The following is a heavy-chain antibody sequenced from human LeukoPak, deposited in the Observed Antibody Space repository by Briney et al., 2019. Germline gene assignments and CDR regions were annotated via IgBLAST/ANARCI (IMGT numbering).Heavy chain of an antibody. Sequence: GASVKVSCKVSGYTLTELSMHWVRQAPGKGLEWMGGFDPEDGETIYAQKFQGRVTMTADTSTDTAYMELSSLGSEDTAVYYCATDLFYGGNSLRVYWGQGTLVTVSS. CDR2: FDPEDGET. CDR1: GYTLTELS. V-gene: IGHV1-24*01. J-gene: IGHJ4*02. D-gene: IGHD4-23*01. CDR3: ATDLFYGGNSLRVY.